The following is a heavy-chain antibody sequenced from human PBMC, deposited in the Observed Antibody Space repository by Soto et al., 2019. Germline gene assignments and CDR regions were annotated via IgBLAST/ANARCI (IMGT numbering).Heavy chain of an antibody. J-gene: IGHJ3*02. CDR3: SRGDTPMIIGMYSFDI. V-gene: IGHV3-7*01. D-gene: IGHD3-16*01. Sequence: PGGSLRLSCAASGFTFSSYCMNWVRQAPGKGLEWVANIKQGGTEKNYVDSVKGRFTISRDNARKSLYLQMDSLRAEDTAVYFCSRGDTPMIIGMYSFDIWGQGTMVTVSS. CDR2: IKQGGTEK. CDR1: GFTFSSYC.